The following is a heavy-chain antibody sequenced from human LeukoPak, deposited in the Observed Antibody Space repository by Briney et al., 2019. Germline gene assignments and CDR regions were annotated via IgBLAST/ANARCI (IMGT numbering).Heavy chain of an antibody. Sequence: GGSLRLSCAASGFTFSSYAMSWVRQAPGKGLEWVSAISGSGGSTYYADSVKGRFTISRDNSKNTLYLQMNSLRAEDTAVYYCAKDRGITMVRGVTWRRYGMDVWGQGTTVTVSS. CDR3: AKDRGITMVRGVTWRRYGMDV. D-gene: IGHD3-10*01. CDR2: ISGSGGST. V-gene: IGHV3-23*01. CDR1: GFTFSSYA. J-gene: IGHJ6*02.